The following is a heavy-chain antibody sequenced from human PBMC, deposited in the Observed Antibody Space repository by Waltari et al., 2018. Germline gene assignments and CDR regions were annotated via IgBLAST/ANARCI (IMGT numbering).Heavy chain of an antibody. J-gene: IGHJ6*03. D-gene: IGHD2-2*01. CDR2: ISSSSSTI. CDR1: GFTSRSYS. Sequence: EVQLVESGGGLVQPGGSLRLSCAASGFTSRSYSMNWVRQAPGKGLEWVSYISSSSSTIYYADSVKGRFTISRDNAKNSLYLQMNSLRAEDTAVYYCARDSYRSYMDVWGKGTTVTISS. CDR3: ARDSYRSYMDV. V-gene: IGHV3-48*04.